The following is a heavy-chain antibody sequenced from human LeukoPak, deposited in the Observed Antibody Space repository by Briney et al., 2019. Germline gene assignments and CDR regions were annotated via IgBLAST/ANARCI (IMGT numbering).Heavy chain of an antibody. J-gene: IGHJ4*02. CDR2: INTNTGNP. CDR1: GYTFTNYA. D-gene: IGHD3-22*01. Sequence: GASVKVSCKASGYTFTNYAMNWVRQAPGQGLEWMGWINTNTGNPTYAQGFTGRFVFSLDTSVSTACLQISSLKAEDTAVYYCAREVLYDSSGYSMIDYWGQGTLVTVSS. CDR3: AREVLYDSSGYSMIDY. V-gene: IGHV7-4-1*02.